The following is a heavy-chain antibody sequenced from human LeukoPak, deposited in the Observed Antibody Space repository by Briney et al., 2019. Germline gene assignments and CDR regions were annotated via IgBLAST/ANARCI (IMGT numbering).Heavy chain of an antibody. CDR2: MNPNSGNT. Sequence: GASVKVSCKASGYTFTSYDINWVRQATGQGLEWMGWMNPNSGNTGYAQKFQVRVAMTRNTSISTAYMELSSLRSEDTAVYYCARLGSVVPAALIDYWGQGTLVTVSS. D-gene: IGHD2-2*01. CDR1: GYTFTSYD. J-gene: IGHJ4*02. V-gene: IGHV1-8*01. CDR3: ARLGSVVPAALIDY.